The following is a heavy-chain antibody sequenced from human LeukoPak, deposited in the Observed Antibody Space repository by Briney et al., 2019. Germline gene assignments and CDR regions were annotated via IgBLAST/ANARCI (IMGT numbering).Heavy chain of an antibody. Sequence: GSLRLSCAASGFTFSSYAMHWVRQAPGKGLEWVAVISYDGSNKYYADSVKGRFTISRDNSKNTLYLQMNSLRAEDTAIYYCAKDREDLRYGDYAFDFWGRGTLVTVSS. CDR3: AKDREDLRYGDYAFDF. D-gene: IGHD4-17*01. V-gene: IGHV3-30-3*01. CDR1: GFTFSSYA. CDR2: ISYDGSNK. J-gene: IGHJ4*02.